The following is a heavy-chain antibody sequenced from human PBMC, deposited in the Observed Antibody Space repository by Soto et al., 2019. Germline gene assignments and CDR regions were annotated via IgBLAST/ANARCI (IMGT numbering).Heavy chain of an antibody. V-gene: IGHV1-8*01. CDR2: MNPNSGNT. CDR3: ARAHYYDSSGYYPXFDY. Sequence: ASVKVSCKASGYTFTSYDINWVRQATGQGLEWMGWMNPNSGNTGYAQKFQGRVTMTRNTSISTAYMELSSLRSEDTAVYYCARAHYYDSSGYYPXFDYWAQGTLVTVSS. J-gene: IGHJ4*02. CDR1: GYTFTSYD. D-gene: IGHD3-22*01.